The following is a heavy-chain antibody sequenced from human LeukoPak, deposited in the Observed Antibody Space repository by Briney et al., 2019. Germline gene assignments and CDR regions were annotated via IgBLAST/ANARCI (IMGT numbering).Heavy chain of an antibody. D-gene: IGHD4-11*01. CDR2: ISGSGGST. J-gene: IGHJ4*02. CDR3: ARYAPPTTIVTRFFDY. V-gene: IGHV3-23*01. CDR1: GFTFSSYA. Sequence: GGSLRLSCAASGFTFSSYAMAWVRQAPGKGLEWVSTISGSGGSTYYADSVKGRFTISRDNSKNTLYLQMNSLRVEDTAIYYCARYAPPTTIVTRFFDYWGQGTLVTVSS.